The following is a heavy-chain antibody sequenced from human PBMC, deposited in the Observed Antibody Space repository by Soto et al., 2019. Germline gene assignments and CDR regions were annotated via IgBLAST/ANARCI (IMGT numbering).Heavy chain of an antibody. CDR3: ARGLGTFLAQFGAYYYDGMDV. J-gene: IGHJ6*02. Sequence: QVQLQESGPGLVTPSQTLSLTCTVSGGSISSGGYYWSWIRQHTGKGLEWIGYIYYSGSTYYNPSLKSRVTISVDTSKNQFSLQLSSVTAADTAVYYWARGLGTFLAQFGAYYYDGMDVWGQGTTVTVSS. CDR2: IYYSGST. V-gene: IGHV4-31*03. CDR1: GGSISSGGYY. D-gene: IGHD3-3*02.